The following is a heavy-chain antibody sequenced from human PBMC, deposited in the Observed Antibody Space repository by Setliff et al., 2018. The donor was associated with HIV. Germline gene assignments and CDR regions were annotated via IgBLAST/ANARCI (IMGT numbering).Heavy chain of an antibody. D-gene: IGHD2-21*01. V-gene: IGHV3-15*01. CDR3: TTGTRLVD. CDR2: IKSKADGGAT. CDR1: GITFGNAW. Sequence: GGSLRLSCAVSGITFGNAWMSWVRQAPGKGLEWVGRIKSKADGGATDYAAPVKGRFSISRDDSKNTLYLQMNSLKIEDTAVYYCTTGTRLVDWGQGALVTVSS. J-gene: IGHJ4*02.